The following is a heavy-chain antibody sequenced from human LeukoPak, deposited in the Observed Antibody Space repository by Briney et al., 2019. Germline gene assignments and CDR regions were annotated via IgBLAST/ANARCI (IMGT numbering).Heavy chain of an antibody. CDR2: IKQDGSEK. V-gene: IGHV3-7*01. Sequence: GGSLRLSCAASGFTFSSYWMSWVRQAPGKGLEWVANIKQDGSEKYYVDSVKGLFTISRDNAKNSLYLQMNSLRAEDTAVYYCARGKSGRGITMVRGVITYYYYYMDVWGKGTTVTVSS. D-gene: IGHD3-10*01. CDR1: GFTFSSYW. J-gene: IGHJ6*03. CDR3: ARGKSGRGITMVRGVITYYYYYMDV.